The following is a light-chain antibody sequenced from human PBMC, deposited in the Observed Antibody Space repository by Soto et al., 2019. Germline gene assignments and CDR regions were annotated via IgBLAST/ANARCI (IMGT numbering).Light chain of an antibody. CDR1: SSDVGGYNY. Sequence: QSALTQPPSASGSPGQSVTISCTGTSSDVGGYNYVSWYQQHPGKAPKLVIYEVSKRPSGVPDRFSGSKSGNTASLTVSGLQAEDEADYYCSSYAGRNNFFGGGTKLTVL. J-gene: IGLJ2*01. V-gene: IGLV2-8*01. CDR2: EVS. CDR3: SSYAGRNNF.